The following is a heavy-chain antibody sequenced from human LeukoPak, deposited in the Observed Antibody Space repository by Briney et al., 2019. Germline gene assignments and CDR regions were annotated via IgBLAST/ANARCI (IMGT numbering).Heavy chain of an antibody. CDR2: IYPGDSDT. CDR3: ARQPAAAGRIDY. CDR1: GYIFTSYW. D-gene: IGHD6-13*01. Sequence: GESLKISSKVSGYIFTSYWISWVRQMPGTGLEWMGIIYPGDSDTRYSPSFQGQVTISADKSISTAYLQWSSLKASDTAMYYCARQPAAAGRIDYWGQGTLVTVSS. J-gene: IGHJ4*02. V-gene: IGHV5-51*01.